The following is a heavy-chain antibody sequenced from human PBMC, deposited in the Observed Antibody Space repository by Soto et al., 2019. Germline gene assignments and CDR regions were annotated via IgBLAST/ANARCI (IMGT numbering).Heavy chain of an antibody. CDR1: GFTFSSYA. D-gene: IGHD6-19*01. J-gene: IGHJ4*02. V-gene: IGHV3-23*01. CDR3: ARAFWTVAGTRYFDY. Sequence: SGGSLRLSCGASGFTFSSYAMSWVRQAPGKGLEWVSVMSGSGGNTYYADSVKGRFTISRDNSKNTLYLQMNSLRAEDTAVYYCARAFWTVAGTRYFDYWGQGTLVTVSS. CDR2: MSGSGGNT.